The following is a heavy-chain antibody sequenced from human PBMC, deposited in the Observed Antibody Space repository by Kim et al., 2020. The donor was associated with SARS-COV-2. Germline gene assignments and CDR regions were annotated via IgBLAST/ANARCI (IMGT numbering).Heavy chain of an antibody. V-gene: IGHV3-23*01. J-gene: IGHJ4*02. CDR3: AKGSKKVVGANFDY. D-gene: IGHD1-26*01. Sequence: ADPVKGRFTSSQDNSKNTLYLQMNSLRAEDTAVYYCAKGSKKVVGANFDYWGQGTLVTVSS.